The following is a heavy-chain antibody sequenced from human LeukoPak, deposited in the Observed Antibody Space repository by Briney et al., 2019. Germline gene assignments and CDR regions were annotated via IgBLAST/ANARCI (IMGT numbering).Heavy chain of an antibody. CDR2: ISSNGGSI. D-gene: IGHD6-19*01. CDR3: ARDTCGCGSGWHLYWYFDL. J-gene: IGHJ2*01. CDR1: GFTFSDYA. Sequence: PGGSLRLSCAASGFTFSDYAMHWVRQAPGKELEYVSAISSNGGSIHYANSVKGRFTISRDNSKNTLYLQMDSLRAEDKAVYYCARDTCGCGSGWHLYWYFDLWGRGTLVTVSS. V-gene: IGHV3-64*01.